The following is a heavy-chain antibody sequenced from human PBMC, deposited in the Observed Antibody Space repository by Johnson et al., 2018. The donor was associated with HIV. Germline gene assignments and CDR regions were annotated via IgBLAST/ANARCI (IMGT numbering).Heavy chain of an antibody. J-gene: IGHJ3*01. CDR2: IYNDGRRT. CDR3: AKVDCGGDTCAGCDPLNL. D-gene: IGHD2-21*01. V-gene: IGHV3-74*02. Sequence: MQLVESGGGLVLPGGSLRLSCAASGFAFRTHWMVWVRQVPGKGPVWVARIYNDGRRTSDADSLQVRFVISRDNAKNTVDLQMNSLRAEDTAVYYCAKVDCGGDTCAGCDPLNLWGQGTLVTVSS. CDR1: GFAFRTHW.